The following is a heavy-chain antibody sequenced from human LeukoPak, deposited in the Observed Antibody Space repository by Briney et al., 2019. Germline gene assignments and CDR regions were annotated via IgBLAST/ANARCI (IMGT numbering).Heavy chain of an antibody. CDR1: GFTFSSYS. D-gene: IGHD2-15*01. Sequence: GESLRLSCAASGFTFSSYSMNWVRQAPGKGLEWVSYISSSSSTIYYADSVKGRFTISRDNSKNTLYLQMNSLRAEDTAVYYCARVQKVVAAFCDYWGQGTLVTVSS. V-gene: IGHV3-48*01. CDR2: ISSSSSTI. J-gene: IGHJ4*02. CDR3: ARVQKVVAAFCDY.